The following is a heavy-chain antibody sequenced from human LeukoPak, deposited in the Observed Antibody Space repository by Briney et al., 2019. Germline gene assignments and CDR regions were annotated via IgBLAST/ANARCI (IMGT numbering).Heavy chain of an antibody. D-gene: IGHD3-22*01. V-gene: IGHV1-69*05. CDR1: GGTFSSYA. CDR2: IIPIFGTA. CDR3: ARDSGYYDSSGYYDY. Sequence: ATVKVSCEASGGTFSSYAISWVRQAPGQGLEWMGGIIPIFGTANYAQKFQGRVTITTGESTSTAYMELSSLRSEDTAVYYCARDSGYYDSSGYYDYWGQGTLVTVSS. J-gene: IGHJ4*02.